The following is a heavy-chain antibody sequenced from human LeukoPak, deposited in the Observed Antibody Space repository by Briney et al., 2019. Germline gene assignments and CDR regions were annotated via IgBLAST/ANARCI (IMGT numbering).Heavy chain of an antibody. CDR1: GGSVSSGISY. J-gene: IGHJ1*01. D-gene: IGHD6-19*01. CDR2: IYYSGST. V-gene: IGHV4-61*01. CDR3: ARGGWYPESFQH. Sequence: PSETLSLTCSVSGGSVSSGISYWNWIRQPPGKGLDWIGYIYYSGSTNYNPSLKSRVTISVDTSKNQFSLKLSSVTAADTAVYYCARGGWYPESFQHWGQGALVTVSS.